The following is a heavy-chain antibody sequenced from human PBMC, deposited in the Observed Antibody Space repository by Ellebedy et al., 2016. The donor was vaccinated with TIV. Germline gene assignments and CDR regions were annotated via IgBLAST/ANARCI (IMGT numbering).Heavy chain of an antibody. CDR3: ARELDPTMVYFDYGMDV. CDR1: GFTFSSYW. CDR2: IKQDGSEK. J-gene: IGHJ6*02. V-gene: IGHV3-7*03. D-gene: IGHD2-8*01. Sequence: GESLKISCAASGFTFSSYWMSWVRQAPGKGLEWVANIKQDGSEKYYVDSVKGRFTISRDNAKNSLYLQMNSLRAEDTAVYYCARELDPTMVYFDYGMDVWGQGTTVTVSS.